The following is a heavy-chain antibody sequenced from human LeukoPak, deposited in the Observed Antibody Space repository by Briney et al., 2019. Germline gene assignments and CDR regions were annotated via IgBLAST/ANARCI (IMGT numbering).Heavy chain of an antibody. CDR3: AREYCSGGSCYSRYDY. V-gene: IGHV3-23*01. J-gene: IGHJ4*02. D-gene: IGHD2-15*01. Sequence: PGGSLRLSCAASGFTFSSYAMSWVRQAPGKGLEWVSAISGSGGSTYYADSVKGRFTISRDNSKNTLYLQMNSLRAEDTAVYYCAREYCSGGSCYSRYDYWGQGTLVTVSS. CDR1: GFTFSSYA. CDR2: ISGSGGST.